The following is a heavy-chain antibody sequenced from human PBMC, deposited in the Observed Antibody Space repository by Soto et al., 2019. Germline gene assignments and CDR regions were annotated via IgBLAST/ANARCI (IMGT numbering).Heavy chain of an antibody. V-gene: IGHV4-38-2*02. D-gene: IGHD2-21*02. J-gene: IGHJ3*02. CDR1: GYSISSGYY. CDR3: AREYVYCGGDCYSDAFDI. Sequence: SETLSLTCAVSGYSISSGYYWGWIRQPPGKGLECIASIYHSGSTYFNPSLKSRVTISVDTSKNHLSLQLNSVTAADTAVYYCAREYVYCGGDCYSDAFDIWGQGTMVTVSS. CDR2: IYHSGST.